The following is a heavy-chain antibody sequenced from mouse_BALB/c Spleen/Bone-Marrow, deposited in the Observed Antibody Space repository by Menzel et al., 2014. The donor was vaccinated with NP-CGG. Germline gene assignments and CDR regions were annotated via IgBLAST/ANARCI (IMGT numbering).Heavy chain of an antibody. CDR2: INPGSGGT. CDR1: GYAFTNYL. J-gene: IGHJ4*01. Sequence: VKLMESGADLVRPGTSVKVSCKASGYAFTNYLIEWVKRRPGQGLEWIGVINPGSGGTNYNENFKGKATLTADKSSSTAYMQLMRLTSEASSVCSCTRHLCPACAFDYWGQGTSVTVSS. V-gene: IGHV1-54*01. D-gene: IGHD6-2*01. CDR3: TRHLCPACAFDY.